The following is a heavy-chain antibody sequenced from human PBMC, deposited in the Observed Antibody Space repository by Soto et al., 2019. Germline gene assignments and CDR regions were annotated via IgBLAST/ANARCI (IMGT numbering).Heavy chain of an antibody. CDR3: ASLRGSYDYYGMDV. CDR1: GGSFSGYY. D-gene: IGHD1-26*01. J-gene: IGHJ6*02. V-gene: IGHV4-34*01. CDR2: INHSGST. Sequence: LSLTCAVYGGSFSGYYWSWIRQPPGKGLEWIGEINHSGSTNYNPSLKSRVTISVDTSKNQFSLKLSSVTAADTAVYYCASLRGSYDYYGMDVWGQGTTVTVSS.